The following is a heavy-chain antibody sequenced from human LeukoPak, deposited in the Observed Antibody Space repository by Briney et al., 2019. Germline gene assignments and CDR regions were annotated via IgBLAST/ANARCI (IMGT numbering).Heavy chain of an antibody. CDR2: INPTDGST. J-gene: IGHJ4*02. Sequence: ASVKVSCKASGYTFTSFYMHWVRQAPGQGLKWMGMINPTDGSTNYAQNFQGRVTMTRDMSTSTVYMELSSLRPEDTAVYYCARVTASYDTSDLDWGQGTLVTVSS. D-gene: IGHD3-22*01. CDR3: ARVTASYDTSDLD. CDR1: GYTFTSFY. V-gene: IGHV1-46*01.